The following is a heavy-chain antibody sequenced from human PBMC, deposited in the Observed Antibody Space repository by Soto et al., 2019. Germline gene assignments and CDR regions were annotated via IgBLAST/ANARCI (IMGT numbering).Heavy chain of an antibody. V-gene: IGHV1-46*01. CDR3: ARPSSVDFWSGYYTVGGGYYYYGMDV. D-gene: IGHD3-3*01. J-gene: IGHJ6*02. Sequence: ASVKVSCKASGYTFTSYYMRWVRQAPGQGLEWMGIINPSGGSTSYAQKFQGRVTMTRDTSTSTVYMELSSLRSEDTAVYYCARPSSVDFWSGYYTVGGGYYYYGMDVWGQGTTVTVSS. CDR2: INPSGGST. CDR1: GYTFTSYY.